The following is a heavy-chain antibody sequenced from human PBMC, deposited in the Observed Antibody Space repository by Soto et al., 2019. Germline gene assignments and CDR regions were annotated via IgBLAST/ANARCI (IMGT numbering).Heavy chain of an antibody. V-gene: IGHV3-33*01. CDR3: ARDLPPPGHRYCSGGSCLGDAFDI. CDR2: IWYDGSNK. CDR1: GFTFSSYG. Sequence: GGSPRLSCAASGFTFSSYGMHWVRQAPGKGLEWVAVIWYDGSNKYYADSVKGRFTISRDNSKNTLYLQMNSLRAEDTAVYYCARDLPPPGHRYCSGGSCLGDAFDIWGQGTMVTVSS. J-gene: IGHJ3*02. D-gene: IGHD2-15*01.